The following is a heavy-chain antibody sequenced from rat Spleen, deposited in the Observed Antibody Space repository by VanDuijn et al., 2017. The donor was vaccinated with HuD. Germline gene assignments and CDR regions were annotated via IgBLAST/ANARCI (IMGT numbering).Heavy chain of an antibody. CDR1: GFTFSGYA. CDR2: IIYDGSNT. J-gene: IGHJ3*01. CDR3: AKGGYNYGWFAY. V-gene: IGHV5-17*01. Sequence: EVQLVESGGGLVQPGKSLKLSCAASGFTFSGYAMAWVRQSPKKGLEWVATIIYDGSNTYYRDSVKGRFTISRDNAKNTLNLQMESLRSEDTATYYCAKGGYNYGWFAYWGKGTLVTVSS. D-gene: IGHD1-4*01.